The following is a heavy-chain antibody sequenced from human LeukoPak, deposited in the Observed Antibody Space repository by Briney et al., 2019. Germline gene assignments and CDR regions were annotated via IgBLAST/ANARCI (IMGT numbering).Heavy chain of an antibody. CDR2: TCYRSKWYY. D-gene: IGHD6-19*01. V-gene: IGHV6-1*01. CDR1: GDSVSTNRVA. J-gene: IGHJ4*02. CDR3: ARDSNGWTFDY. Sequence: SQTLSLTCAISGDSVSTNRVAWNWIRQSPSRGLEWLGRTCYRSKWYYDFALSVKSRITINPDTSKNQFSLHLNSVTPEDTAVYYCARDSNGWTFDYWGQGILVTVSS.